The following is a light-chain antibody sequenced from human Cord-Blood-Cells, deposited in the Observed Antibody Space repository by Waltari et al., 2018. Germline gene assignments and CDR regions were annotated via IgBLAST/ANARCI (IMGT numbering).Light chain of an antibody. CDR3: QQYGSSPLT. Sequence: EIVLTQSQGTLSLSSGERATRSCRASQSVSSSYLAWYQQKPGQAPRLLIYGASSRATGIPDSFSGSWSGTDFTLTISRLEPEDFAVYYCQQYGSSPLTFGGGTKVEIK. CDR2: GAS. CDR1: QSVSSSY. J-gene: IGKJ4*01. V-gene: IGKV3-20*01.